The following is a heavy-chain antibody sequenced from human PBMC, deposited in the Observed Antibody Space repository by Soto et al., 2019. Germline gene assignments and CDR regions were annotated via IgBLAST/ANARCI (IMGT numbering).Heavy chain of an antibody. J-gene: IGHJ4*02. CDR3: AREFVDIVVVPAAIYFYY. D-gene: IGHD2-2*02. V-gene: IGHV1-2*04. Sequence: ASVKVSCKASGYTFAGYYMHWVRQAPGQGLEWMGWINPNSGGTNYAQKFQGWVTMTSDTYISTAYMELSRRRSDDTAVYYCAREFVDIVVVPAAIYFYYWGQGTLVTVSS. CDR1: GYTFAGYY. CDR2: INPNSGGT.